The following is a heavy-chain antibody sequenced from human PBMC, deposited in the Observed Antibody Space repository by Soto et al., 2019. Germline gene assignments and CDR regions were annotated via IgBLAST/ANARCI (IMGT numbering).Heavy chain of an antibody. V-gene: IGHV1-58*02. J-gene: IGHJ6*03. D-gene: IGHD2-2*01. CDR2: IVVGSGNT. CDR1: GFTFTSSA. CDR3: AASSPATRHYYYMDV. Sequence: ASVKVSCKASGFTFTSSAMQWVRQARGQRLEWIGWIVVGSGNTNYAQRFQERVTISRDMSTSTAYMELSSLRSEDTAVYYCAASSPATRHYYYMDVWGKGTTVTVSS.